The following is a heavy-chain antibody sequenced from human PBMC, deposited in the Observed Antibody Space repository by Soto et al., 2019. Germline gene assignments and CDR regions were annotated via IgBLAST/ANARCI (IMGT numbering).Heavy chain of an antibody. V-gene: IGHV4-59*01. CDR3: ARLAAAESLWFDP. J-gene: IGHJ5*02. D-gene: IGHD6-13*01. Sequence: SETLSLTCTVSGGFISSYYWSWIRQPPGKGLEWIGYIYYSGSTNYNPSLKSRVTISVDTSKNQFSLKLSSVTAADTAVYYCARLAAAESLWFDPWGQGTLVT. CDR1: GGFISSYY. CDR2: IYYSGST.